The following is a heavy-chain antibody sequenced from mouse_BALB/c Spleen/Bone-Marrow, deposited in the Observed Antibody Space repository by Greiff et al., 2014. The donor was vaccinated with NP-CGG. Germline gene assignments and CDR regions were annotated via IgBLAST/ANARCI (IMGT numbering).Heavy chain of an antibody. CDR3: ASYDYGYYFDY. J-gene: IGHJ2*01. CDR1: GFNIKDTY. V-gene: IGHV14-3*02. CDR2: IVPANGNT. D-gene: IGHD2-4*01. Sequence: VQLQQPGAELMKPGASVKLSCTTSGFNIKDTYMHWVKLRPEQGLEWIGRIVPANGNTKYAPKFQGKATITADTSSNAAYLQLSSLTSEDTAVYFCASYDYGYYFDYRGQGTTLTVSS.